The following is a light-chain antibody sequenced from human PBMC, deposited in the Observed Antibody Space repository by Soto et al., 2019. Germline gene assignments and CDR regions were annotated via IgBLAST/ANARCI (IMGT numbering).Light chain of an antibody. CDR1: QSLLLSSGNNY. Sequence: DIVLTQSPLSLPVTPGESASISCKASQSLLLSSGNNYLDWHLQKPGQSPQLLIYLGPTRASGVPDRFSGSGSGTDFTLKISTVEAEDVGVYYCAQALQTVTFGGGTKVDIK. CDR3: AQALQTVT. CDR2: LGP. V-gene: IGKV2-28*01. J-gene: IGKJ4*01.